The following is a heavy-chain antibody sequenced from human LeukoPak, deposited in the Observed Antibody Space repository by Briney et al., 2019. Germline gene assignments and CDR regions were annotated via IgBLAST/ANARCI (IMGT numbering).Heavy chain of an antibody. Sequence: PGGSLRLSCAASGFTVSSNYMSWVRQAPGKGLEWVSVIYSGGSTYYADSVKGRFTISRDNSKNTLYLQMNSLRAEDTAVYYCAKIRRGVRGVINYWGQGTLVTVSS. D-gene: IGHD3-10*01. J-gene: IGHJ4*02. CDR2: IYSGGST. V-gene: IGHV3-53*01. CDR3: AKIRRGVRGVINY. CDR1: GFTVSSNY.